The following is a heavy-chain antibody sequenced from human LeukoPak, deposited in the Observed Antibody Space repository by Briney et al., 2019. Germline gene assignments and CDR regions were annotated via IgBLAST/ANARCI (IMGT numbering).Heavy chain of an antibody. Sequence: ASVKVSCKASGYTFTSYYMHWVRQAPGQGLEWMGIINPSGGSTSYAQKFQGRVTMTRDTSTSTVYMELSSLRSEDTAVYYCARVGGSGRRSGYSDYWGQGTLVTVSS. CDR2: INPSGGST. J-gene: IGHJ4*02. D-gene: IGHD1-26*01. CDR1: GYTFTSYY. V-gene: IGHV1-46*01. CDR3: ARVGGSGRRSGYSDY.